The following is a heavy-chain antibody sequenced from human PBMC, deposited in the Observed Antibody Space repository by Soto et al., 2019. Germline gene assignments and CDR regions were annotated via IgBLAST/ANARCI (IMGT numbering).Heavy chain of an antibody. CDR1: GFTFSSYW. J-gene: IGHJ4*02. V-gene: IGHV3-7*01. CDR3: ASMQFGGPFDY. Sequence: GGSLRLSCAASGFTFSSYWMSWVRQAPGKGLEWVANIKQDGGEKNYVDSVKGRSTISRDNAKNSLYLQMNSLRAEDTAVYYCASMQFGGPFDYWGQGTLVTVSS. CDR2: IKQDGGEK. D-gene: IGHD3-16*01.